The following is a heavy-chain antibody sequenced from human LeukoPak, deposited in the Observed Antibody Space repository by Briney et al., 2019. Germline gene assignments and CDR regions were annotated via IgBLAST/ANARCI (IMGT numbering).Heavy chain of an antibody. V-gene: IGHV3-30*03. J-gene: IGHJ4*02. CDR3: VRAGYYGSGTYDY. CDR2: ISYDGDSNNK. D-gene: IGHD3-10*01. CDR1: GFTFSSYS. Sequence: GGSLRLSCAASGFTFSSYSMNWVRQAPGKGLEWVAVISYDGDSNNKYYADSAKGRFTISRDNAKNSVYLEMNSLRVEDTAVYYCVRAGYYGSGTYDYWGQGALVTVSS.